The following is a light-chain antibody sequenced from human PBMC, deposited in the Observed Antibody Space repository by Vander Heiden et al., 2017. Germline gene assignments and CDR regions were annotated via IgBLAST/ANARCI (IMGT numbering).Light chain of an antibody. CDR1: QGISSY. CDR2: AAS. J-gene: IGKJ4*01. CDR3: QQLNSYALT. Sequence: DIQFTQSPSFLSASVGDRVTITCRASQGISSYLAWYQQKPGKAPKLLIYAASTLQSGVPSRFSGSGSGTEFTLTISSLQPEDFATYDCQQLNSYALTFGGGTKVEIK. V-gene: IGKV1-9*01.